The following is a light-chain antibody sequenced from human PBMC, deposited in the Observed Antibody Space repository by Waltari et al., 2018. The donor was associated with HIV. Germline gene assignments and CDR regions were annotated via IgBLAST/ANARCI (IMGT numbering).Light chain of an antibody. CDR3: QQYNNWPYT. CDR2: GAS. V-gene: IGKV3-15*01. CDR1: QTISRN. Sequence: EIVMTQSPATLSVSPGEGATLSCRASQTISRNLAWYQQRAGQSPRLLISGASTRATGIPARFSGSGSGTEFTLTISSLQSEDFALYYCQQYNNWPYTFGQGTKLEIK. J-gene: IGKJ2*01.